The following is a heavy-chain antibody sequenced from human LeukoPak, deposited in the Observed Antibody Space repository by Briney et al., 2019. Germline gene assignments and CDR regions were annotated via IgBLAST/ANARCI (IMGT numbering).Heavy chain of an antibody. D-gene: IGHD2-15*01. CDR2: INSDGSST. CDR1: GFTFSSYW. CDR3: ARGCSGGSCYRGFLDY. J-gene: IGHJ4*02. Sequence: GGSLRLXCAASGFTFSSYWMHWVRRAPGKGLVSVSRINSDGSSTSYADSVKGRFTISRDNAKNTLYLQMNSLRAEDTAVYYCARGCSGGSCYRGFLDYWGQGTLVTVSS. V-gene: IGHV3-74*01.